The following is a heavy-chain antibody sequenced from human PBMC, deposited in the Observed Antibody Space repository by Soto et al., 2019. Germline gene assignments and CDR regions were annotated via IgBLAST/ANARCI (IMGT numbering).Heavy chain of an antibody. J-gene: IGHJ4*02. CDR3: AKDAPYPVIAAAAFDY. Sequence: EVQLLESGGGLVQPGGSLRLSCAASGFTFSSYAMSWVRQAPGKGLEWVAAISGSGGSTYYADSVKGRFTISRDNSKNTLSLQMNSLRAEDTGVYYCAKDAPYPVIAAAAFDYWGQGTLVTVSS. D-gene: IGHD6-13*01. V-gene: IGHV3-23*01. CDR2: ISGSGGST. CDR1: GFTFSSYA.